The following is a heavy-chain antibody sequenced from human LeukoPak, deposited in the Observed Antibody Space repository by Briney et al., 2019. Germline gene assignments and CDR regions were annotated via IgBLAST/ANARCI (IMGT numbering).Heavy chain of an antibody. CDR1: GFTFSSHA. CDR2: ISGNGGNT. V-gene: IGHV3-23*01. J-gene: IGHJ5*02. D-gene: IGHD3-9*01. Sequence: GGSLRLSCAASGFTFSSHAMSWVRQAPGKGLEWVSGISGNGGNTYYADSVKGRFTISRDNSKNTLYLQMNSLRAEDTAVYYCAKVRYYDILTGYNRFDPWGQGTLVTVSP. CDR3: AKVRYYDILTGYNRFDP.